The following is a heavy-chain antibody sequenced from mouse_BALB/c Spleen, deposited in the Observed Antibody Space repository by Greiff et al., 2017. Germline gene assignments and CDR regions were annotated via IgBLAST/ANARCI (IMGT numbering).Heavy chain of an antibody. D-gene: IGHD1-1*01. J-gene: IGHJ3*01. CDR2: INPYNDGT. CDR1: GYTFTSYV. Sequence: VQLQQSGPELVKPGASVKMSCKASGYTFTSYVMHWVKQKPGQGLEWIGYINPYNDGTKYNEKFKGKATLTSDKSSSTAYMELSSLTSEDSAVYYCARSYGSSSAWFAYWGQGTLVTVSA. V-gene: IGHV1-14*01. CDR3: ARSYGSSSAWFAY.